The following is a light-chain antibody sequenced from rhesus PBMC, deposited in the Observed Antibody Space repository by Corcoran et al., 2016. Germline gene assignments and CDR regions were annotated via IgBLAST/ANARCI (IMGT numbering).Light chain of an antibody. CDR2: EVS. CDR1: QGITTD. Sequence: DIQMTQSPSSLSASVGDRVTITCRASQGITTDLAWYQQKTGETPKLLIYEVSRLQSGTPSRFSGSGSGTDFTLTISSLQSEDFATYYCQHYYTIPYSFGQGTKVENK. CDR3: QHYYTIPYS. V-gene: IGKV1-25*01. J-gene: IGKJ2*01.